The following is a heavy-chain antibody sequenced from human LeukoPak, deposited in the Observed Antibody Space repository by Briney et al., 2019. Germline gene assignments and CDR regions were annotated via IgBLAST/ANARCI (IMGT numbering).Heavy chain of an antibody. CDR2: IGISGNT. Sequence: PGGSLRLSCVVSGFTFSSHSLSWVRQAPGKGLEWVSSIGISGNTYYADSVKGRFTISRDNSKDTLFLQLNSLRVEDTAVYYCASEIRPNDYWGQGTLVTVSS. J-gene: IGHJ4*02. CDR3: ASEIRPNDY. D-gene: IGHD5-24*01. V-gene: IGHV3-23*01. CDR1: GFTFSSHS.